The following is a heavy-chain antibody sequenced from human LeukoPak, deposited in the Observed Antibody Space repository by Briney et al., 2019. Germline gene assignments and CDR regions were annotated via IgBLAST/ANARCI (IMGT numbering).Heavy chain of an antibody. CDR3: ARRHCSSTSCYNFDY. CDR2: ISSSSSYI. CDR1: GFTFSSYS. J-gene: IGHJ4*02. V-gene: IGHV3-21*01. Sequence: GGSLRLSCAASGFTFSSYSMNWVRQAPGKGLEWVSSISSSSSYIYYADSVKGRFTISRDNAKNSLYLQMNSLRAEDTAVYYCARRHCSSTSCYNFDYWGQGTLVTVSS. D-gene: IGHD2-2*02.